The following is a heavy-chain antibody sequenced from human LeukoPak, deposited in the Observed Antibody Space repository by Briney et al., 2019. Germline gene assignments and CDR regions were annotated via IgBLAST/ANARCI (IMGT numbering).Heavy chain of an antibody. Sequence: SVKVSCKASGGTFSSYAISWVRQAPGRGLEWMGGIIPIFGTANYAQKFQGRVTITTDESTSTAYMELSSLRSEDTAVYYCARGTGELPSKTNTAYYYMDVWGKGTTVTVSS. V-gene: IGHV1-69*05. D-gene: IGHD5-24*01. CDR1: GGTFSSYA. CDR2: IIPIFGTA. J-gene: IGHJ6*03. CDR3: ARGTGELPSKTNTAYYYMDV.